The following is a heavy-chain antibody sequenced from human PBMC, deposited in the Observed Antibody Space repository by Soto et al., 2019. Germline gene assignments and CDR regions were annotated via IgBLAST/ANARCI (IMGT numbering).Heavy chain of an antibody. Sequence: SETLSLTCTVSGGSISSGDYYWSWIRQPPGKGLEWIGYIYYSGSTYYNPSLKSRVTISVDTSKNQFSLKLSSVTAADTAVYYCARAPPAPPHITMVRGVISNPFDYWGQGTLVTVSS. CDR1: GGSISSGDYY. D-gene: IGHD3-10*01. CDR2: IYYSGST. CDR3: ARAPPAPPHITMVRGVISNPFDY. J-gene: IGHJ4*02. V-gene: IGHV4-30-4*01.